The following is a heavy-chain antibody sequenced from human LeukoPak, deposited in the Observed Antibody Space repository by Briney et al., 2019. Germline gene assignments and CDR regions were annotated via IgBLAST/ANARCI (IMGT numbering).Heavy chain of an antibody. D-gene: IGHD6-13*01. CDR1: GYTFTGYY. CDR3: ARDDSSSWFNWFDP. CDR2: INPNSGGT. Sequence: ASVKVSCKASGYTFTGYYMRWVRQAPGQGLEWMGWINPNSGGTNYAQKFQGRVTMTRDTSISTAYMELSRLRSDDTAVYYCARDDSSSWFNWFDPWGQGTLVTVSS. J-gene: IGHJ5*02. V-gene: IGHV1-2*02.